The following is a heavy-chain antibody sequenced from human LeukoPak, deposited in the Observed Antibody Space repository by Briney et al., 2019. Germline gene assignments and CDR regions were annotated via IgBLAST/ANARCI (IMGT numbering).Heavy chain of an antibody. CDR3: AKDDNYIRFLS. V-gene: IGHV3-23*01. CDR1: GFTFSSYA. Sequence: GGSLRLSCAASGFTFSSYAVSWVRQAPGKGLGWVSGIGGSGGYSFYADSVQGRFTISRDNSKNTLYLQMNSLRAEDTAVYYCAKDDNYIRFLSWGQGTLVTVSS. J-gene: IGHJ5*02. D-gene: IGHD3-16*01. CDR2: IGGSGGYS.